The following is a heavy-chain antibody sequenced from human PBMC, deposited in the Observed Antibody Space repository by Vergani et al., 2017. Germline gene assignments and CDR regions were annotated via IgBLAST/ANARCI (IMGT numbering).Heavy chain of an antibody. CDR2: VEDSGYF. J-gene: IGHJ4*02. V-gene: IGHV4-59*01. CDR1: GGSLSGYY. CDR3: ARSIVSRNPHDYFDN. Sequence: QVQLQESGPGLVRPSETLSLTCTVSGGSLSGYYWNWIRQTPGEGLEWIGYVEDSGYFNYNPSLKTRVSMSSDTSNNQFSLMLSSVTVADTAVYYCARSIVSRNPHDYFDNGGQGTLVTVSS. D-gene: IGHD1-14*01.